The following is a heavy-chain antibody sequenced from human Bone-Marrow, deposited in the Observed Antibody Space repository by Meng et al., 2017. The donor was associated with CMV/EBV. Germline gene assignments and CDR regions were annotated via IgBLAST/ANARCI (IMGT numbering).Heavy chain of an antibody. V-gene: IGHV4-59*01. D-gene: IGHD3-22*01. Sequence: SETLSLTCTVSGGSISSYYWSWIRQPPGKGLEWIGYIHYSGSTNYNPYLKSRVTISVDTSKSQFSLKLSSVTASDTAVYYCARDRTYYYDSSGYSYYYGMDVWGQGTTVTVSS. CDR1: GGSISSYY. CDR3: ARDRTYYYDSSGYSYYYGMDV. CDR2: IHYSGST. J-gene: IGHJ6*02.